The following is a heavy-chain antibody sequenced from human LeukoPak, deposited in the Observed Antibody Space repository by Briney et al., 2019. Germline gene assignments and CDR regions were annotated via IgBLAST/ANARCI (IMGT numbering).Heavy chain of an antibody. Sequence: PSETLSPTCAVYGGSFSGYYWSWIRQPPGKGLEWIGEINHSGSTNYNPSLKSRVTISVDTSKNQFSLKLSSVTAADTAVYYCAASRSGSYYPLDYWGQGTLVTVSS. D-gene: IGHD3-10*01. CDR3: AASRSGSYYPLDY. CDR1: GGSFSGYY. V-gene: IGHV4-34*01. CDR2: INHSGST. J-gene: IGHJ4*02.